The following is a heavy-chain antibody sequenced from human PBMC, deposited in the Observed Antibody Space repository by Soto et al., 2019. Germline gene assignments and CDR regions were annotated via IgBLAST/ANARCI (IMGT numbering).Heavy chain of an antibody. D-gene: IGHD1-7*01. J-gene: IGHJ6*02. V-gene: IGHV4-34*01. CDR1: GGSFSGYY. CDR2: INHSGST. CDR3: AIIEWWGTTIGMDV. Sequence: SETLSLTCAVYGGSFSGYYWSWIRQPPGKGLEWIGEINHSGSTNYNPSLKSRVTISVDTSKNQFSLKLSSVTAADTAVYYCAIIEWWGTTIGMDVWCQATTVTVS.